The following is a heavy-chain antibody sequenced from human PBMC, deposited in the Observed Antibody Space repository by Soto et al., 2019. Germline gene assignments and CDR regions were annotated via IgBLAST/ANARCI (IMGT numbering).Heavy chain of an antibody. V-gene: IGHV3-33*01. D-gene: IGHD3-10*01. J-gene: IGHJ6*02. CDR2: IWYDGSNK. Sequence: GGSLRLSCAASGFTFSSYGMHWVRQAPGKGLEWVAVIWYDGSNKYYADSVKGRFTISRDNSKNTLYLQMNSLRAEDTAVYYCARVSGEGYYYYYGMDVWGQGTTVTVSS. CDR1: GFTFSSYG. CDR3: ARVSGEGYYYYYGMDV.